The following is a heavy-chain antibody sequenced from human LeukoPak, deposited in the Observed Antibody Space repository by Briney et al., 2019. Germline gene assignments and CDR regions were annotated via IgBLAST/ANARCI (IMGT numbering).Heavy chain of an antibody. CDR2: IYYSGST. CDR1: GGSVSSGSYY. D-gene: IGHD3-9*01. V-gene: IGHV4-61*01. J-gene: IGHJ6*04. Sequence: SETLSLTCTVSGGSVSSGSYYWRWIRQPPGKGLEWIGYIYYSGSTNYNPSLKSRVTISVYTSKNQFSLKLSSVTAADTAVYYCASAPYYDILTGYYIRYGMDVWGKGTTVTVSS. CDR3: ASAPYYDILTGYYIRYGMDV.